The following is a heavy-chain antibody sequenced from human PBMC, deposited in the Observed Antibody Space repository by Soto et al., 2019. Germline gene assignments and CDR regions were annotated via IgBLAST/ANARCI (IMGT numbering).Heavy chain of an antibody. CDR1: GFTFSSYW. Sequence: EVQLVESGGGLVQPGGSLRLSCAASGFTFSSYWMSWVRQAPGKGLEWVANIKQDGSEKYYVDSVKGRFTISRDNAKNSLYLQMNRLRAEDTAVYYCARDGGYSGYDGFDYWGQGTLVTVSS. J-gene: IGHJ4*02. V-gene: IGHV3-7*01. D-gene: IGHD5-12*01. CDR2: IKQDGSEK. CDR3: ARDGGYSGYDGFDY.